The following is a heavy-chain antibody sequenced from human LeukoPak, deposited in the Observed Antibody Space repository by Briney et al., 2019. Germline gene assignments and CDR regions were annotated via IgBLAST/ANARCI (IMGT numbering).Heavy chain of an antibody. CDR1: GGTFSSYA. J-gene: IGHJ4*02. CDR2: INPSGGST. D-gene: IGHD1-26*01. Sequence: ASVKVSCKASGGTFSSYAISWVRQAPGQGLEWMGIINPSGGSTSYAQKFQGRVTMTRDTSTSTVYMELSSLRSEDTAVYYCAGGGPSGSYFGYWGQGTLVTVSS. CDR3: AGGGPSGSYFGY. V-gene: IGHV1-46*01.